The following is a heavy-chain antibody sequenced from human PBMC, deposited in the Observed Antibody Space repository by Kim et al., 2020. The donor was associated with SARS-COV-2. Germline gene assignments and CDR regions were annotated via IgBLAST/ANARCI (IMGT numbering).Heavy chain of an antibody. V-gene: IGHV3-74*01. Sequence: GGSLRLSCAASGFSFSSYWMYWVRQVPGKGLVWVSLINSDGRRTDYADSVKGRFTISRDDAKNTLYLQMNSLRVEDTAVYYCARPQDPRGYEWFDSWGQG. CDR1: GFSFSSYW. D-gene: IGHD5-12*01. CDR2: INSDGRRT. J-gene: IGHJ5*02. CDR3: ARPQDPRGYEWFDS.